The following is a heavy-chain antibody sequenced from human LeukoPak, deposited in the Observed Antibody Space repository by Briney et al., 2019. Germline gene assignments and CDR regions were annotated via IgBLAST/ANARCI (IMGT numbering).Heavy chain of an antibody. CDR1: GFTFSSYG. CDR2: IWYDGSNK. Sequence: GRSLRLSCAASGFTFSSYGMHWVRQAPGKGLEWVAVIWYDGSNKYYADSVKGRFTISRDNSKNTLYLQMNSLRAEDTAAYYCAKGGRYFDWSTGDYWGQGTLVTVFS. J-gene: IGHJ4*02. CDR3: AKGGRYFDWSTGDY. D-gene: IGHD3-9*01. V-gene: IGHV3-33*06.